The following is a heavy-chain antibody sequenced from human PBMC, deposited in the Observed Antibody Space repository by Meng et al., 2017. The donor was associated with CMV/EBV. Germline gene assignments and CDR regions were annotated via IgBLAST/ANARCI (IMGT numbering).Heavy chain of an antibody. J-gene: IGHJ6*02. CDR2: IFSYDEK. CDR3: ARIKTIFGVVITENYYYYGMDV. V-gene: IGHV2-26*01. CDR1: GFLLSNARMG. D-gene: IGHD3-3*01. Sequence: SGPTLVKPTETLTLTCTVPGFLLSNARMGVSWIRQPPGKALEWLAHIFSYDEKSYSTSLKSRLTISKDTSKSQVVLTMTNMDPVDTAIYYCARIKTIFGVVITENYYYYGMDVWGQGTTVTVSS.